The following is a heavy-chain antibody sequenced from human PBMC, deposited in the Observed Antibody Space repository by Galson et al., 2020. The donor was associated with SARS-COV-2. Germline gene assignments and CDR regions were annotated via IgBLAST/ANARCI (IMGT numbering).Heavy chain of an antibody. CDR2: IRSKANSYAT. CDR1: GFNFSGSA. D-gene: IGHD3-10*01. J-gene: IGHJ4*02. CDR3: TRVWFGELSPNKFDY. V-gene: IGHV3-73*01. Sequence: GESLKISCAASGFNFSGSAMHWVRQASGKGLEWVGRIRSKANSYATAYAASVKGRFTISRDDSKNTAYLQMNSLKTEDTAVYYCTRVWFGELSPNKFDYWGQGTLVTVSS.